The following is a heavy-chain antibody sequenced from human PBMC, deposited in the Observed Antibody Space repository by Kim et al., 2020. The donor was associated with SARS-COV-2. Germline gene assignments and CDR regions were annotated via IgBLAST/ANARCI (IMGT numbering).Heavy chain of an antibody. J-gene: IGHJ4*02. Sequence: RLTISRDNSKNTLYLQMNSLRAEDTAVYYCAKVRITMIVVVITRGQYYFDYWGQGTLVTVSS. CDR3: AKVRITMIVVVITRGQYYFDY. V-gene: IGHV3-23*01. D-gene: IGHD3-22*01.